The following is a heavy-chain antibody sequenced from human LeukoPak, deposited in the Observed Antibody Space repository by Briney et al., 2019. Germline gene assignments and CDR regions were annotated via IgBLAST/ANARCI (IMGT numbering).Heavy chain of an antibody. CDR1: GFTFSSYA. CDR3: AKSATLQPVALDY. CDR2: ISGSGDST. D-gene: IGHD6-6*01. J-gene: IGHJ4*02. V-gene: IGHV3-23*01. Sequence: PGGSLRLSCAASGFTFSSYAMSWVRQAPRKGLEWVSAISGSGDSTYYADSVKGRFTVSRDNSKNTLYLQMNSLRAEDTAVYYCAKSATLQPVALDYWGQGTLVTVSS.